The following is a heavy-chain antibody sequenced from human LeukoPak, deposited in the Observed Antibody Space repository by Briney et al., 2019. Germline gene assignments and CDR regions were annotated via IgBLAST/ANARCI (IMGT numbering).Heavy chain of an antibody. CDR1: GGTFSSYA. J-gene: IGHJ5*02. Sequence: ASVKVSCKASGGTFSSYAISWVRQAPGQGLEWMGGIIHIFGTANYAQKFQGRVTITADESTSTAYMELSSLRSEDTAVYYCASGHGYCRGGSCYWFDPWGQGTRVTVSS. CDR2: IIHIFGTA. D-gene: IGHD2-15*01. CDR3: ASGHGYCRGGSCYWFDP. V-gene: IGHV1-69*01.